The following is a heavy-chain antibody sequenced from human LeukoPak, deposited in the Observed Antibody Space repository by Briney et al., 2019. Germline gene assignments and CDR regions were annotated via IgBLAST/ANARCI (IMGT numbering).Heavy chain of an antibody. J-gene: IGHJ4*02. CDR2: ISYDGSNK. D-gene: IGHD3-10*01. Sequence: SGGSLRLSCAASGFTFSSYAMHWVRQAPGKGLEWVAVISYDGSNKYYADSVKGRFTISRGNSKSTLYIQMNSLRAEDTAVYYCARAKPKNMVRGLIMRRESRYYFDYWGQGTLVTVSS. V-gene: IGHV3-30*14. CDR1: GFTFSSYA. CDR3: ARAKPKNMVRGLIMRRESRYYFDY.